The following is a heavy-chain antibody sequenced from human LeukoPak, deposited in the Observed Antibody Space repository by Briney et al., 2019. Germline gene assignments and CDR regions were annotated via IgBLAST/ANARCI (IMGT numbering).Heavy chain of an antibody. V-gene: IGHV3-48*03. CDR3: ARDRGYCSSTSCPDPLYYYYGMDV. Sequence: PGGSLRLCCAASGFTFSSYEMNWVRQAPGKGLEWVSYISSSGSTICYADSVKGRFTISRDNAKNSLYLQMNSLRAEDTAVYYCARDRGYCSSTSCPDPLYYYYGMDVWGKGTTVTVSS. J-gene: IGHJ6*04. CDR1: GFTFSSYE. CDR2: ISSSGSTI. D-gene: IGHD2-2*01.